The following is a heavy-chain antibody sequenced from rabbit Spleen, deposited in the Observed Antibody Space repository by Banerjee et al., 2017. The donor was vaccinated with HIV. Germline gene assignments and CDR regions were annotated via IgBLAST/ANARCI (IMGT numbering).Heavy chain of an antibody. Sequence: QSLEESGGDLVKPGASLTLTCTASGFSFSSNYWICWVRQAPGKRPEWIACIEAANSASTTYYASWAKGRFTISKTPSTTVTLQMTSLTAADRATYFCARDLVAVIGWNFKLWGPGTLVTVS. V-gene: IGHV1S40*01. CDR2: IEAANSASTT. CDR1: GFSFSSNYW. CDR3: ARDLVAVIGWNFKL. D-gene: IGHD1-1*01. J-gene: IGHJ4*01.